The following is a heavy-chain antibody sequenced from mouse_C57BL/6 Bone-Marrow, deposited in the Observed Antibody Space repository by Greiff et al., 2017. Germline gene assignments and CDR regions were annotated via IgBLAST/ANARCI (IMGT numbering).Heavy chain of an antibody. CDR2: INYDGSST. D-gene: IGHD3-2*02. V-gene: IGHV5-16*01. CDR3: AREETAQAAFFAY. Sequence: EVHLVESEGGLVQPGSSMKLSCTASGFTFSDYYMAWVRQVPEKGLEWVANINYDGSSTYYLDSLKSRFIISRDNAKNILYLQMSSLKSEDTATYYCAREETAQAAFFAYWGQGTLVTVSA. CDR1: GFTFSDYY. J-gene: IGHJ3*01.